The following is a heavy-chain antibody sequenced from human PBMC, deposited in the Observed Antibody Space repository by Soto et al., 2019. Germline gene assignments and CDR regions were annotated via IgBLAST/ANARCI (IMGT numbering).Heavy chain of an antibody. Sequence: EVQLVESGGGLVKPGGSLRLSCAASGFTFSSYSMNWVRQAPGKGLEWVSSISSSSSYIYYADSVKGRFTISRDNAKNSLYLQMNSLRAEDTAVYYCARDLSSSYPWYFDLWGRGTLVTVSS. CDR3: ARDLSSSYPWYFDL. J-gene: IGHJ2*01. CDR1: GFTFSSYS. CDR2: ISSSSSYI. D-gene: IGHD1-26*01. V-gene: IGHV3-21*01.